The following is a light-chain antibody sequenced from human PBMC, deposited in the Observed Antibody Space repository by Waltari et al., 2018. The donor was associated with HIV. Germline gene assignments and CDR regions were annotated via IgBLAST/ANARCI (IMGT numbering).Light chain of an antibody. V-gene: IGLV1-44*01. J-gene: IGLJ3*02. CDR2: NNN. CDR3: ASWDGSLNGWV. CDR1: RSNIGRDT. Sequence: QSVLTQPPSASGTPGQRFTISCSGGRSNIGRDTVNWYQHLPGTAPKLLIYNNNRRPSGVPDRFSGSKSGTSASLAISGLQSEDEADYYCASWDGSLNGWVFGGGTKLTVL.